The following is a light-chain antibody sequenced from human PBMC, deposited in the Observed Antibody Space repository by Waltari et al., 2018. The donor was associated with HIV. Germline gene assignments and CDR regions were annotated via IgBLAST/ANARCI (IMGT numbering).Light chain of an antibody. CDR2: DGS. V-gene: IGLV2-11*01. Sequence: QSALTQPRSVSGSPGQSVTISCTGTSSDVGDSTYVSWYRQNPGKVPKLMIYDGSKRPSGVPDRFSGSRSGNTASLTISGLQAEDEADYFCCSYAGNYSYVFGSGSRVTVL. CDR1: SSDVGDSTY. J-gene: IGLJ1*01. CDR3: CSYAGNYSYV.